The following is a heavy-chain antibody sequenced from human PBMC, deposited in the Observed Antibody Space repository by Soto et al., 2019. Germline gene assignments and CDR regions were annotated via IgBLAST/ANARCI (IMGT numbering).Heavy chain of an antibody. CDR2: ITSSGSYV. D-gene: IGHD3-3*01. Sequence: GGSLRLSCEASGFTFSRNSMNWVRQAPGKGLEWVASITSSGSYVCYADSVKGRFSASRDNAKNSLSLQMDSLRPDDTAIYFCVKDGGLDVMDVWGPATTPTVSS. J-gene: IGHJ6*01. V-gene: IGHV3-21*01. CDR1: GFTFSRNS. CDR3: VKDGGLDVMDV.